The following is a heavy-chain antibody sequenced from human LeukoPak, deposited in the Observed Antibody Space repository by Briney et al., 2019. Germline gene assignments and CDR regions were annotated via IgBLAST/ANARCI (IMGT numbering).Heavy chain of an antibody. D-gene: IGHD6-19*01. CDR3: ASVRIAVGDFDY. CDR1: GHTCTGYS. Sequence: SLKDSCGATGHTCTGYSMLWARHATGQRLHWMGWINTNSGGTNYAPKCPGRVTTTTDTPITPTYTELSRLRSDDTAVYYCASVRIAVGDFDYWGRGTLVTVSS. J-gene: IGHJ4*02. V-gene: IGHV1-2*02. CDR2: INTNSGGT.